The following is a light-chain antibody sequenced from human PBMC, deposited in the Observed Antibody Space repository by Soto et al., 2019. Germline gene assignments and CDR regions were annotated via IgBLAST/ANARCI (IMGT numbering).Light chain of an antibody. Sequence: QSALTQPASVSGSPGQSITISCTGTSSDVGGYNYVSWYQHHPGKAPKLIIYDVSNRPSGVSNRLSGSKSGNTASLTISGLQAEDEADYYCSSYTRSNVYVFGTGTKLTVL. V-gene: IGLV2-14*03. CDR3: SSYTRSNVYV. CDR1: SSDVGGYNY. CDR2: DVS. J-gene: IGLJ1*01.